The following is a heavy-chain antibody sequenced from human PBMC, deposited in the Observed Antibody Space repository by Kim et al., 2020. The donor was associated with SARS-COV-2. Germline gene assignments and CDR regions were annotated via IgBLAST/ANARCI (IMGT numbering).Heavy chain of an antibody. CDR1: GFTFTTNG. Sequence: ASVKVSCKTSGFTFTTNGISWVRQTPGQGLEWMGWISGYDGDTTYAQKFQDRITVSTDTSTTTVYMDLRSLRSDDTAIYYCARTPRFGKVPASNWFAAWG. CDR2: ISGYDGDT. V-gene: IGHV1-18*01. J-gene: IGHJ5*01. D-gene: IGHD3-16*01. CDR3: ARTPRFGKVPASNWFAA.